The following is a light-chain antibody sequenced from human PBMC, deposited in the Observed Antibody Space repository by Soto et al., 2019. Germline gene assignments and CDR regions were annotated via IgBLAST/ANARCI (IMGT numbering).Light chain of an antibody. CDR1: QNIRNY. V-gene: IGKV1-39*01. CDR2: AAS. J-gene: IGKJ1*01. CDR3: QQTYTTPWT. Sequence: DIQMTQSPSSLSASVGDRVTITCRASQNIRNYLNWYQQKPGKAPELLIYAASSLQSGVPSRFSGSGSGTDFTLTISSLQPEDCATYYCQQTYTTPWTFGQGTKVEIK.